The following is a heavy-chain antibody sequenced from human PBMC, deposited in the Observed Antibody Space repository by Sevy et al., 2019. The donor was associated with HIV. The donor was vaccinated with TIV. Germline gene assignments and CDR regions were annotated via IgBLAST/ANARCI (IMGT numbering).Heavy chain of an antibody. D-gene: IGHD3-22*01. Sequence: GGSLRLSCAASGITFSSHAMSWVRQAPGKGLEWVSTIFGMGGVTYYADSWKGRFTISRDYSKNTLYRQMDSLRAEDTAVYYCAGGRYDSSGSFDAFDLWGQGTTVTVSS. CDR2: IFGMGGVT. CDR3: AGGRYDSSGSFDAFDL. V-gene: IGHV3-23*01. J-gene: IGHJ3*01. CDR1: GITFSSHA.